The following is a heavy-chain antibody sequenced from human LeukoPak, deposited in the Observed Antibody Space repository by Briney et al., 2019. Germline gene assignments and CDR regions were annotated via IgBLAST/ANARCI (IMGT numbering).Heavy chain of an antibody. V-gene: IGHV3-21*01. CDR1: GFTFSSYS. D-gene: IGHD6-19*01. CDR2: ISSSSSYI. J-gene: IGHJ4*02. CDR3: AREVDSSGWWGNIDY. Sequence: RSGGSLRLSCAASGFTFSSYSMNWVRQAPGKGLEWVSSISSSSSYIYYADSVKGRFTISRDHAKNSLYLQMNSLRAEDTAVYYCAREVDSSGWWGNIDYWGQGTLVTVSS.